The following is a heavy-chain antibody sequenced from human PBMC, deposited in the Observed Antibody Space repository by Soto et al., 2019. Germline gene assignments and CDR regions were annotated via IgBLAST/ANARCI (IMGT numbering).Heavy chain of an antibody. Sequence: SETLSLTCTVSGGSISSYYWSWIRQPPGKGLEWIGYIYYSGSTNYNPSLKSRVTISVDTSKNQFSLKLSSVTAADTAVYYCARAARISGSYYWFDPWGQGTLVTVSS. D-gene: IGHD1-26*01. V-gene: IGHV4-59*01. J-gene: IGHJ5*02. CDR1: GGSISSYY. CDR3: ARAARISGSYYWFDP. CDR2: IYYSGST.